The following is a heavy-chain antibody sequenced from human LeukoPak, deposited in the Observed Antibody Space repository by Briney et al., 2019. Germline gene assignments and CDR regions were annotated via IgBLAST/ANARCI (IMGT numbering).Heavy chain of an antibody. CDR2: IIPILGIA. Sequence: SVKVSCKASGYTFTSYGISWVRQAPGQGLEWMGRIIPILGIANYAQKFQGRVTITADESTSTAYMELSSLRSEDTAVYYCASPRYSSSLTYFQHWGQGTLVTVSS. CDR1: GYTFTSYG. CDR3: ASPRYSSSLTYFQH. V-gene: IGHV1-69*04. D-gene: IGHD6-13*01. J-gene: IGHJ1*01.